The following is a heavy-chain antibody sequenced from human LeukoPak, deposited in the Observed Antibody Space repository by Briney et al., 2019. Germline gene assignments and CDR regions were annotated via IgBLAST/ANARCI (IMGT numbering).Heavy chain of an antibody. CDR1: GFLFSNYG. J-gene: IGHJ4*02. D-gene: IGHD3-22*01. V-gene: IGHV3-21*01. CDR3: ARAIGSSGDSGYFDY. CDR2: ISSSGTYK. Sequence: PGGSLRLSCAASGFLFSNYGMNWVRQAPGKGLEWVSSISSSGTYKYYAASLKGRFTISRDSAKNSLYLQMNSLRAEDTAVYYCARAIGSSGDSGYFDYLGQGTLVTVSS.